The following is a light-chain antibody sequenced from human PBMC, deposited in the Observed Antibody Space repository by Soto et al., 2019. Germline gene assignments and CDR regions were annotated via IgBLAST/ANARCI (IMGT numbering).Light chain of an antibody. CDR1: GSDVGGYNY. CDR2: DVS. J-gene: IGLJ3*02. Sequence: QSALTQPASVSGSPGQSITISCTGTGSDVGGYNYVSWYQQHPGKAPKLMIYDVSNRPSGVSNRFSGSKSGNTASLTISGLQAEDEADYYCSSYTSSSPCVFGGGTNLTVL. V-gene: IGLV2-14*01. CDR3: SSYTSSSPCV.